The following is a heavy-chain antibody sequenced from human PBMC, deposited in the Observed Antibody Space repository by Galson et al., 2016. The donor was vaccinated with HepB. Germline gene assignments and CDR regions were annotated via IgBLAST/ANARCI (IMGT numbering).Heavy chain of an antibody. CDR2: INSDGGST. CDR3: AKDLRGSYGAFDV. V-gene: IGHV3-74*01. Sequence: SLRLSCAASGFTFKKSWMHWVRQAPGKGLVWVSRINSDGGSTSYADPVKGRFTISRDNAKSTLYLQMNSLRADDTAVYFCAKDLRGSYGAFDVWGQGTVVTISS. CDR1: GFTFKKSW. J-gene: IGHJ3*01. D-gene: IGHD3-16*01.